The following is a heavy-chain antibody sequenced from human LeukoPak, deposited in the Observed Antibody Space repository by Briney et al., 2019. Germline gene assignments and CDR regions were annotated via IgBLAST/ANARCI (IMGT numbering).Heavy chain of an antibody. V-gene: IGHV3-30*02. CDR1: GFTFSSYG. Sequence: PGGSLRLSCAASGFTFSSYGMHWVRQAPGKGLEWVAFIRYDGSNKYNADSVKGRFTISRDNSKNTLYLQMNSLRAEDTAVYYCAKDQAEGYYDRSGPVDYWGQGTLVTVSS. D-gene: IGHD3-22*01. CDR2: IRYDGSNK. CDR3: AKDQAEGYYDRSGPVDY. J-gene: IGHJ4*02.